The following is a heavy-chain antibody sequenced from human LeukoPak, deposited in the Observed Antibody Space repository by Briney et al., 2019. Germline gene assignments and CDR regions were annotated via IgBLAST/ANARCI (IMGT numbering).Heavy chain of an antibody. V-gene: IGHV2-5*01. CDR2: IYWNNDK. CDR3: AHGLDYGDYFDY. D-gene: IGHD4-17*01. J-gene: IGHJ4*02. Sequence: ESGPTLVKPTQTLTLTCSFSGFSLTTGGVGVGWIRQPQGKALEWLAPIYWNNDKRYRPSLKTRLTISKDTSKNQVFLIMANMDPVDTATYFCAHGLDYGDYFDYWGQGTLVTVSS. CDR1: GFSLTTGGVG.